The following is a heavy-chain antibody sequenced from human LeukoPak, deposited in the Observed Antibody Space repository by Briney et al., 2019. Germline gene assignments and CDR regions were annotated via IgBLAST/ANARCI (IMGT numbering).Heavy chain of an antibody. D-gene: IGHD1-26*01. CDR3: AKLGDSGSYPFDY. CDR2: ISYDGSNK. V-gene: IGHV3-30*18. Sequence: GGSLRLSCAASGFTFSSYGMHWVRQAPGKGLEWVAVISYDGSNKYYADSVKGRFTVSRDNSKNTLYLQMNSLRAEDTAVYYCAKLGDSGSYPFDYWGQGTLVTVSS. CDR1: GFTFSSYG. J-gene: IGHJ4*02.